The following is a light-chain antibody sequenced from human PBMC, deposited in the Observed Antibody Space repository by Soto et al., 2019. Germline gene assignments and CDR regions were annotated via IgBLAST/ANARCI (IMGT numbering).Light chain of an antibody. J-gene: IGKJ5*01. CDR1: QSISRG. CDR2: DSS. V-gene: IGKV3-15*01. Sequence: EIVMTQSPATLSVSPGDRATLSCRASQSISRGLAWYQQKPGQAPRLLIYDSSTRATGIPARFSGSGSGTEFTLTISGLQSEDFAVYYCQQYDIWPPITFGQGTRLEIK. CDR3: QQYDIWPPIT.